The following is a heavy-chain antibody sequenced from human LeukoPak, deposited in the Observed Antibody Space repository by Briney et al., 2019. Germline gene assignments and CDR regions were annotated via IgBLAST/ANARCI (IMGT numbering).Heavy chain of an antibody. CDR3: ARGANHDYDYVWGSYRCRRYYFDY. CDR1: GGSFSGYY. V-gene: IGHV4-34*01. CDR2: INHSGST. J-gene: IGHJ4*02. D-gene: IGHD3-16*02. Sequence: SETLSLTCAVYGGSFSGYYWSWIRQPPGKGLEWIGEINHSGSTNYNPSLKSRVTISVDTSKNQFSLKLSSVTAADTAVYYCARGANHDYDYVWGSYRCRRYYFDYWDQGTLVTVSS.